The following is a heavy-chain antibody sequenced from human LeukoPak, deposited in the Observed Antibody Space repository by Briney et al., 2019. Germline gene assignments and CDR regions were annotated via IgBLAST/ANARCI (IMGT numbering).Heavy chain of an antibody. D-gene: IGHD1-20*01. CDR3: ARDGGYNWTEGGGGFDY. J-gene: IGHJ4*02. Sequence: GASVKVSCKASGYTFTSYDISWVRQAPGQGLEWMGWISAYNGNTNYAQKLQGRVTMTTDTSTSTAYMELRSLRSDDTAVYYCARDGGYNWTEGGGGFDYWGQGTLVTVSS. CDR2: ISAYNGNT. CDR1: GYTFTSYD. V-gene: IGHV1-18*01.